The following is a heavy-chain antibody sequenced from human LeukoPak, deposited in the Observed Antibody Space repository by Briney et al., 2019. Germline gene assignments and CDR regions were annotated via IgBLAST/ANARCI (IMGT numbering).Heavy chain of an antibody. Sequence: PGGSLRLSCAASGFTFSSYAMSWVRQAPGKGLEWVSAISGSGGSTYYADSVKGRFTISRDNSKNTLYLQMNSLRAEDTAIYYCLRVATTGYWYFDLWGRSTLVTVSS. J-gene: IGHJ2*01. D-gene: IGHD2-15*01. CDR3: LRVATTGYWYFDL. V-gene: IGHV3-23*01. CDR1: GFTFSSYA. CDR2: ISGSGGST.